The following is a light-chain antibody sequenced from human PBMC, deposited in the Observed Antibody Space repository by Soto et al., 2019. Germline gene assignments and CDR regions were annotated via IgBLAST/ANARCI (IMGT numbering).Light chain of an antibody. Sequence: QPVLTQPPSVSAAPGQKVTISCSGSSSNIGNNYVSWYQHLPGTAPKLLIYDDNKRPSGIPDRFSGSKSGTSATLGITGLQTGDEADYYCGTWDSSLSAGLFGGGTKLTVL. J-gene: IGLJ3*02. CDR3: GTWDSSLSAGL. V-gene: IGLV1-51*01. CDR2: DDN. CDR1: SSNIGNNY.